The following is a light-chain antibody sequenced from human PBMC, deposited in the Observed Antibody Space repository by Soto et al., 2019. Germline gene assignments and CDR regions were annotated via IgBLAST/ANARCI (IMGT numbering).Light chain of an antibody. CDR1: SSDVGGYNY. V-gene: IGLV2-14*01. CDR2: DVS. CDR3: SSYTSSSTGV. Sequence: QSVLTQPASVSGSLGQSITISCTGTSSDVGGYNYVSWYQQHPGKAPKLMIYDVSNRPSGVSNRFSGSKSGNTASLTISGLQAEDEADYYCSSYTSSSTGVFGTGTKVTVL. J-gene: IGLJ1*01.